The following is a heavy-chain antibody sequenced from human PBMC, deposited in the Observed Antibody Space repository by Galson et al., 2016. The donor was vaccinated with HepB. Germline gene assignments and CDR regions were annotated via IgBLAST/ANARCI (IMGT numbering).Heavy chain of an antibody. CDR3: ARGGVATIRGFDY. CDR1: GDSMSSDNW. V-gene: IGHV4-4*02. J-gene: IGHJ4*02. Sequence: SETLSLTCAISGDSMSSDNWWSWVRQPPGKGLEWIGEISHRGSTNYEASLKSRVTMSIDKPKNQLSLRLKSVTAADTAVYYCARGGVATIRGFDYWGQGTLVTVSS. CDR2: ISHRGST. D-gene: IGHD5-12*01.